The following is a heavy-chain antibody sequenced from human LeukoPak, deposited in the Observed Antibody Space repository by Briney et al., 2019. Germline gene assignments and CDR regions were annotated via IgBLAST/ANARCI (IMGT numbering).Heavy chain of an antibody. V-gene: IGHV3-21*01. Sequence: GGSLRLSCAASGFTFSGDSMNWVREAPGKGLECVSCMSSSSRYIYYADTVKGRFTISRDNAKNSLYLQMNSLRAEDTAVYYCARATSAGWNYGYYYYYMDVWGKGTTVTVSS. J-gene: IGHJ6*03. D-gene: IGHD1-7*01. CDR3: ARATSAGWNYGYYYYYMDV. CDR1: GFTFSGDS. CDR2: MSSSSRYI.